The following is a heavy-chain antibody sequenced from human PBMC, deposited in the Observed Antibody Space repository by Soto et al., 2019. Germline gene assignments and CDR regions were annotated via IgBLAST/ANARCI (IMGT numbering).Heavy chain of an antibody. D-gene: IGHD3-22*01. CDR2: ISGTGGST. V-gene: IGHV3-23*01. CDR1: GFTFSSYA. Sequence: GSLRLSCAASGFTFSSYAMSWVRQAPGKGLEWVSTISGTGGSTYYPDSVKGRFTISRDNSKNTVYLQMNSLRAEDAAVYYCAKEMTSGYYFFDYCGQGTLVTVSS. J-gene: IGHJ4*02. CDR3: AKEMTSGYYFFDY.